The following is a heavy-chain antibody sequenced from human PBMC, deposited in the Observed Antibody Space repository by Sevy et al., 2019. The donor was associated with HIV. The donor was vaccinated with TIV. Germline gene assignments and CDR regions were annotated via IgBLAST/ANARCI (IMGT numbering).Heavy chain of an antibody. J-gene: IGHJ3*02. CDR3: ARIYCSSTSCYRGLGAFDI. Sequence: GSLRLSCAASGFTFSSYWMSWVRQAPGKGLEWVANIKQDGSEKYYVDSVKGRFTISRDNAKNSLYLQMNSLRAEDTAVYYCARIYCSSTSCYRGLGAFDIWGQGTMVTVSS. V-gene: IGHV3-7*01. D-gene: IGHD2-2*02. CDR2: IKQDGSEK. CDR1: GFTFSSYW.